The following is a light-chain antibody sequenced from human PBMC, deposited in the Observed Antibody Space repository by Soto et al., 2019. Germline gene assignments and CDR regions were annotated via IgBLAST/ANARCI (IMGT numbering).Light chain of an antibody. CDR1: QSVSSSY. V-gene: IGKV3-20*01. CDR3: RQYGSSPT. J-gene: IGKJ1*01. CDR2: GAS. Sequence: EIVLTQSPGTLSLSPGERATLSCRASQSVSSSYLAWYQQKPGQAPRLLIYGASSRATGIPDRFSGSGSGTDFTLTISRLEPEDCAVYYCRQYGSSPTFGQGTKVEMK.